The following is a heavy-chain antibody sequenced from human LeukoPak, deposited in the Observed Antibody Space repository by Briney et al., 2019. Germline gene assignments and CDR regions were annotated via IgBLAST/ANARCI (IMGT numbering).Heavy chain of an antibody. CDR1: GGSFSGYY. D-gene: IGHD3-22*01. J-gene: IGHJ3*02. CDR2: INHSGST. CDR3: ARVRITMIVVVITPDAFDI. V-gene: IGHV4-34*01. Sequence: SETLSLTCAVYGGSFSGYYWSWIRQPPGKGLEWIGEINHSGSTNYNPSLKSRVTISVDTSKNQFSLKLSSVTAADTAVYYCARVRITMIVVVITPDAFDIWGQGTMVTVSS.